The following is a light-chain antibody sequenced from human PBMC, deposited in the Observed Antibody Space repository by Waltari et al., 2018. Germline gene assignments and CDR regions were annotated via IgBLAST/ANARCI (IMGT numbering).Light chain of an antibody. CDR1: SSDVGDV. J-gene: IGLJ2*01. CDR2: EVT. V-gene: IGLV2-8*01. Sequence: QSALTHPPSASGSHGQSVIISCTGTSSDVGDVVPWDQQHPGKAPNLMISEVTMRPSGVPERFSGSKSGNTASLTVSGLQAEDEAYYYCSSYAGSNNLVFGGGTKLTFL. CDR3: SSYAGSNNLV.